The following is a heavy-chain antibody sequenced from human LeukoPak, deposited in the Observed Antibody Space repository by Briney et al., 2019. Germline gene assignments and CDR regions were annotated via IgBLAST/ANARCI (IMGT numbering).Heavy chain of an antibody. V-gene: IGHV3-30*02. Sequence: GGSLRLSCAASVFTFSSTGMHWVRQAPGKGLEWVAFIRFDATSEYYADSVRGRFTISRDISSNTLSLQMNSLRTEDTAMYYCATVGPEWSALDYWGQGTLVTVSS. CDR3: ATVGPEWSALDY. J-gene: IGHJ4*02. D-gene: IGHD3-3*01. CDR1: VFTFSSTG. CDR2: IRFDATSE.